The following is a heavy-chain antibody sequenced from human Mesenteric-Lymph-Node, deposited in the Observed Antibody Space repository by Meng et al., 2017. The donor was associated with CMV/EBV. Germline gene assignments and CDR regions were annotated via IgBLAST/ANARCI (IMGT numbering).Heavy chain of an antibody. Sequence: GGSLRLSCAASGFTFSSYEMNWVRQAPGKGLEWVSYISSSGSTMYYADSVKGRFTISRDNAKNSLYLQMNSLRAEDTAIYYCARLSGSGIYHRFDPWGQGTLVTVSS. CDR1: GFTFSSYE. D-gene: IGHD3-10*01. J-gene: IGHJ5*02. V-gene: IGHV3-48*03. CDR2: ISSSGSTM. CDR3: ARLSGSGIYHRFDP.